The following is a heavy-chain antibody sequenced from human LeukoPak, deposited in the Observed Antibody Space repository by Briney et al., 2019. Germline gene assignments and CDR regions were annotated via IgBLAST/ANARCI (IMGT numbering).Heavy chain of an antibody. D-gene: IGHD3-10*01. J-gene: IGHJ4*02. Sequence: SETLSLTCTVSGGSISSSSYYWGWIRQPPGKGLEWIGSIYYSGSTYYNPSLKSRVTISVDTSKNQFSLKLSSVTAADTAVYYCARVLLWFGELPYYFDYWGQGTLVTVSS. CDR3: ARVLLWFGELPYYFDY. CDR1: GGSISSSSYY. V-gene: IGHV4-39*07. CDR2: IYYSGST.